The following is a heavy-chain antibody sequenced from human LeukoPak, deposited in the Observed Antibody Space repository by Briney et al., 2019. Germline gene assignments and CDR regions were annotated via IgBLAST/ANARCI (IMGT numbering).Heavy chain of an antibody. CDR1: GFTFSNAW. V-gene: IGHV3-15*01. Sequence: GGSLRLSCAASGFTFSNAWMSWVRQAPGKGLEWVVRIKSKTDDGTYEYAAPVKGRVTISRNNSKNTLYLQMNSLKTEDTAVYYCTKGRWLSFDYWGQGTLVTVSS. D-gene: IGHD5-24*01. J-gene: IGHJ4*02. CDR3: TKGRWLSFDY. CDR2: IKSKTDDGTY.